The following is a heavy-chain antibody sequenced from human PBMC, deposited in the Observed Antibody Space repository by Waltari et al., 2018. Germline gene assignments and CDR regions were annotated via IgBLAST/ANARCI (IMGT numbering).Heavy chain of an antibody. CDR3: VRDVAGNSGYYWYY. J-gene: IGHJ4*02. CDR2: INSDGSSI. CDR1: GFPISRHW. D-gene: IGHD3-22*01. V-gene: IGHV3-74*01. Sequence: EVQLVESGGGLVQPGGSLRLSCTLSGFPISRHWLHLVRQAPGKGLVCVSRINSDGSSIAYSDSVKGRFTISRDNAKNTLYLQMNNLRAEDAALYYCVRDVAGNSGYYWYYWGQGTLVTVSS.